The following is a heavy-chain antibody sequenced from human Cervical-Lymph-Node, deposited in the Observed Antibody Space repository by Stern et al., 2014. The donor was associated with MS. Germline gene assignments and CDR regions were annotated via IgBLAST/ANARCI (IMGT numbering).Heavy chain of an antibody. V-gene: IGHV4-39*01. CDR3: ARRGFTWVDY. CDR2: ISYSGST. D-gene: IGHD3-10*01. CDR1: GGSIRSSSYN. J-gene: IGHJ4*02. Sequence: QLQLQESGPGLVKPSETLSLTCAVSGGSIRSSSYNWGWIRQPPGKGLEWIGSISYSGSTSYNPSLKSRVTISVDTSKNKFSLKVTSVTAADTAVYYCARRGFTWVDYWGQGTLVTVSS.